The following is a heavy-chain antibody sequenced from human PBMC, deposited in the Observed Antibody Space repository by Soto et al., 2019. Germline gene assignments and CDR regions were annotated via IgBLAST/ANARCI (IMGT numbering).Heavy chain of an antibody. CDR2: INPNSGGA. J-gene: IGHJ4*02. CDR3: AGKLGYRRGGSCYFDF. Sequence: ASVKVSCKASGYTFIGYYIHWVRQAPGQGLEWMGWINPNSGGAKYSQKFQAWVTMTSDTSISTAYMELSRLKSDDTAVYYCAGKLGYRRGGSCYFDFWGQGTRVTVSS. CDR1: GYTFIGYY. V-gene: IGHV1-2*04. D-gene: IGHD2-15*01.